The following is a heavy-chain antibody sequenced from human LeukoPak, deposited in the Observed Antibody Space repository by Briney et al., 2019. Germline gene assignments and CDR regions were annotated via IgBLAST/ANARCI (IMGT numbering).Heavy chain of an antibody. CDR3: AKTSDCSSTSCYPYDAFDI. Sequence: GGSLRLSCAASGFSFSTYAMSWVRQAPGKGLEWVSAISGSGGSTYYADSVKGRFTISRDNSKNTLYLQMNSLRAEDTAVYYCAKTSDCSSTSCYPYDAFDIWGQGTMVTVSS. V-gene: IGHV3-23*01. CDR2: ISGSGGST. CDR1: GFSFSTYA. J-gene: IGHJ3*02. D-gene: IGHD2-2*01.